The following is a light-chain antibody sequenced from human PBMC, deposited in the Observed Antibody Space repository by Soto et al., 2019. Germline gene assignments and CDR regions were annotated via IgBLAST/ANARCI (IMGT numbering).Light chain of an antibody. CDR1: QTISTW. V-gene: IGKV1-5*01. J-gene: IGKJ1*01. CDR2: DAF. CDR3: QKYNSYTWT. Sequence: ASQTISTWLAWYQQKTAQAPPIXIYDAFTLNRGVPYRLSGSGSGKEVTLTITSLQPDDFATYYCQKYNSYTWTFGQGTKVDIK.